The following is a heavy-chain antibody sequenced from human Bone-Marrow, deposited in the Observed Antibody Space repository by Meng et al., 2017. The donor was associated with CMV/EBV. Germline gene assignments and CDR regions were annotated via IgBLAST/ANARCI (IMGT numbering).Heavy chain of an antibody. D-gene: IGHD5-24*01. CDR3: ARQVDGYRVDY. V-gene: IGHV4-59*03. Sequence: GSLRLSCTVSGGPISSYYWSWIRQPPGKGLEWIGYIYSSGSSNYNPSLKSRVTISVDTSKNQFSLMLSSVTAADTAVYYCARQVDGYRVDYWGQGTLVTVSS. J-gene: IGHJ4*02. CDR2: IYSSGSS. CDR1: GGPISSYY.